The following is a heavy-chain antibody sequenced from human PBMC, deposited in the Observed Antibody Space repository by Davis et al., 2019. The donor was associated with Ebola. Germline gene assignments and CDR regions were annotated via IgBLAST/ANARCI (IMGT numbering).Heavy chain of an antibody. CDR2: IDPSDSYT. D-gene: IGHD5-12*01. V-gene: IGHV5-10-1*01. J-gene: IGHJ2*01. Sequence: KVSCKGSGYSFTSYWISWVRQMPGKGLEWMGRIDPSDSYTNYSPSFQGHVTISADKSISTAYLQWSSLKASDTAMYYCARGARGYGNYFDLWGRGTLVTVSS. CDR1: GYSFTSYW. CDR3: ARGARGYGNYFDL.